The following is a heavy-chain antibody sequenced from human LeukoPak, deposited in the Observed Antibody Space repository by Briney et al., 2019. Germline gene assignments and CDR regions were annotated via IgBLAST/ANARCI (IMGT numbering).Heavy chain of an antibody. J-gene: IGHJ6*03. CDR3: ARDSTIVHVRIGGGYYMDV. D-gene: IGHD3-3*01. Sequence: GGSLRLSCATSGFTFTTFWMHWVRQAPGKGLVWVSRINHDGSSTNYADSVKGRFTISRDNAKNSLYLQMNSLRAEDTAVYYCARDSTIVHVRIGGGYYMDVWGKGTTVTVSS. V-gene: IGHV3-74*01. CDR2: INHDGSST. CDR1: GFTFTTFW.